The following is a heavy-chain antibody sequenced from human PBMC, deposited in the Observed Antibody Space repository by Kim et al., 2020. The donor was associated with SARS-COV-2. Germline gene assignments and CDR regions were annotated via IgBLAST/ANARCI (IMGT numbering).Heavy chain of an antibody. Sequence: GGSLRLSCAASGFSFSDFYMNWIRQAPGKGLEWLAYIRSSGSNVDYADSVKGRFIISRNNAQNSVYLQMNSLRDEDTAVYYCARGGRGSGDYIFDYWGQG. V-gene: IGHV3-11*01. CDR2: IRSSGSNV. CDR3: ARGGRGSGDYIFDY. J-gene: IGHJ4*02. CDR1: GFSFSDFY. D-gene: IGHD3-16*01.